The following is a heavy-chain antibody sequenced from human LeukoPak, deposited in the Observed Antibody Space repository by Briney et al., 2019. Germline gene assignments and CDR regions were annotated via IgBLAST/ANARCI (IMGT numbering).Heavy chain of an antibody. J-gene: IGHJ4*02. CDR3: ARVGAYCSGCSCYDY. V-gene: IGHV4-59*01. Sequence: PSETLSLTCSVSGRSISSSYWSCIRQPPGKGLEWIVYINYSGSTNYNPSLKSRVTISVDTSKNQFSLKLSSVTAADTAVYYCARVGAYCSGCSCYDYWGQGTLVTVSS. CDR2: INYSGST. CDR1: GRSISSSY. D-gene: IGHD2-15*01.